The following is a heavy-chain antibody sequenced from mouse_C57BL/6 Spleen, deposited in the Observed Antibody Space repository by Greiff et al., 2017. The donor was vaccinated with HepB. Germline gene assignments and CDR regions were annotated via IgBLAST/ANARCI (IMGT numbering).Heavy chain of an antibody. CDR2: ISDGGSYT. D-gene: IGHD2-3*01. CDR1: GFTFSSYA. V-gene: IGHV5-4*01. CDR3: ARERDGYPFAY. Sequence: DVMLVESGGGLVKPGGSLKLSCAASGFTFSSYAMSWVRQTPEKRLEWVATISDGGSYTYYPDNVKGRFTISRDNAKNNLYLQMSHLKSEDTAMYYCARERDGYPFAYWGQGTLVTVSA. J-gene: IGHJ3*01.